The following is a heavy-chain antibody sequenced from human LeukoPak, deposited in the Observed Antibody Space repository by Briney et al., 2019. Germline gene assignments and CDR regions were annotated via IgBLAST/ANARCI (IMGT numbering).Heavy chain of an antibody. V-gene: IGHV3-74*01. Sequence: QPGGSLRLSCAVSGFTSSSYWMHWVRQAPGEGLVWVSRSSTDGSRTSYADSVKGRFTISRDNAKNKLYLQMNSLRAEDTAVYYCARVVKYYDILTGYYTQYYFDYWGQGTLVTVSS. J-gene: IGHJ4*02. D-gene: IGHD3-9*01. CDR2: SSTDGSRT. CDR1: GFTSSSYW. CDR3: ARVVKYYDILTGYYTQYYFDY.